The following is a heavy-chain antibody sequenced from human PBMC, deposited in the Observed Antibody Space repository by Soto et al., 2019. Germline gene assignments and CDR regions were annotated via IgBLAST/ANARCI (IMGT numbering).Heavy chain of an antibody. CDR3: ARSRVGATGYYGMDV. Sequence: PSETLSLTCTVSGGSISSGDYYWSWIRQPPGKGLEWIGYIYYSGSTYYNPSLKSRVTISVDTSKNQFSLKLSSVTAADTAVYYCARSRVGATGYYGMDVWGQGTTVTVSS. J-gene: IGHJ6*02. D-gene: IGHD1-26*01. CDR1: GGSISSGDYY. V-gene: IGHV4-30-4*01. CDR2: IYYSGST.